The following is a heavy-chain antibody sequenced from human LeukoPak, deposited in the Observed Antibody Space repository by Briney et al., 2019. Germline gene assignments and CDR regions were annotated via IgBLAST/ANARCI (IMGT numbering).Heavy chain of an antibody. V-gene: IGHV3-23*01. D-gene: IGHD3-10*01. CDR3: AKVGPKSYFASGSYSDY. CDR2: ISVSDSGT. CDR1: GFTFDDYA. Sequence: PGGSLRLSCAASGFTFDDYAMHWVRQAPGKGLEWVSIISVSDSGTHYADSVKGRFSVSRDTSKNTVYLQMNSLKAEDTATYYCAKVGPKSYFASGSYSDYWGQGTLVTVSS. J-gene: IGHJ4*02.